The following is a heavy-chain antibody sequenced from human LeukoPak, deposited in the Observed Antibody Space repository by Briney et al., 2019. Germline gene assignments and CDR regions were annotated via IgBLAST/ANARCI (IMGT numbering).Heavy chain of an antibody. CDR2: ISGSGGST. V-gene: IGHV3-23*01. CDR1: GFTFSSYA. D-gene: IGHD3-16*02. Sequence: GGSLRLSCAASGFTFSSYAMSRVRQAPGKGLEWVSAISGSGGSTYYADSVKGRFTISRDNSKNTLYLQMNSLRAEDTAVYYCAKDSSDRSDYVWGSYRYRDAFDIWGQGTMVTVSS. CDR3: AKDSSDRSDYVWGSYRYRDAFDI. J-gene: IGHJ3*02.